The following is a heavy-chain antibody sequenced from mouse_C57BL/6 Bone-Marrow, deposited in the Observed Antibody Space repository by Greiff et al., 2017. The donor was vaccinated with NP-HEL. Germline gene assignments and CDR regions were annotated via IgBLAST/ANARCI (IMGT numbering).Heavy chain of an antibody. V-gene: IGHV3-6*01. Sequence: EVQLQQSGPGLVKPSQSLSLTCSVTGYSITSGYYWNWIRQFPGNKLEWMGYISYDGSNNYNPSLKNRISITRDTSKNQFFLKLNSVTTEDTATYYCASLGFFDYWGQGTTLTVSS. J-gene: IGHJ2*01. D-gene: IGHD3-2*02. CDR3: ASLGFFDY. CDR2: ISYDGSN. CDR1: GYSITSGYY.